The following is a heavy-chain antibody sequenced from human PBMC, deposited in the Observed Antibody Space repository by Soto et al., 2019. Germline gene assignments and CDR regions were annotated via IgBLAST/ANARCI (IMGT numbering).Heavy chain of an antibody. CDR1: GFTFRNFW. CDR3: AREGAGYYFES. D-gene: IGHD1-26*01. Sequence: PGGSLRLSCAASGFTFRNFWMSWVRQAPGEGLEWVANIKQGGDEKKYVDSVKGRFTISRDNAKNSLYLQMNSLRAEDTAVYYCAREGAGYYFESWGQGALVTVSS. V-gene: IGHV3-7*01. CDR2: IKQGGDEK. J-gene: IGHJ4*02.